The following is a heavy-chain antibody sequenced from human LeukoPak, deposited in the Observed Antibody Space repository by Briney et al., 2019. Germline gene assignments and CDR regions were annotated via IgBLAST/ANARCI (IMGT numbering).Heavy chain of an antibody. CDR1: GFTFSSYS. Sequence: GGSLRLSCAASGFTFSSYSMNWVRQAPGKGLEWVSYISSSSSTIYYADSVKGRFTISRDNAKNSLYLQMNSLRAEDTAVYYCARDLGFWEYYDSSGYFDYWGQGTLVTASS. CDR2: ISSSSSTI. V-gene: IGHV3-48*01. J-gene: IGHJ4*02. D-gene: IGHD3-22*01. CDR3: ARDLGFWEYYDSSGYFDY.